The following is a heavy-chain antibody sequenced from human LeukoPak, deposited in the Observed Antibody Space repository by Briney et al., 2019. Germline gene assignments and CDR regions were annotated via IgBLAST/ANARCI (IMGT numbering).Heavy chain of an antibody. CDR3: ARDNRRDGYKIFDY. V-gene: IGHV4-38-2*02. CDR1: GYSISSGYY. D-gene: IGHD5-24*01. Sequence: SETLSLTGAVSGYSISSGYYWGWIRQPPGKGLEWIGSVYFGGTTYYNPSLRSRVTMSLDTSKNQVSLTLNSVTAADTAVYYCARDNRRDGYKIFDYWGQGTLVTVSS. CDR2: VYFGGTT. J-gene: IGHJ4*02.